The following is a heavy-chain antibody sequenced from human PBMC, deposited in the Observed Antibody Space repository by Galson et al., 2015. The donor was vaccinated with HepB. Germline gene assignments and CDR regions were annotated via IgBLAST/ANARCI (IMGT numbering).Heavy chain of an antibody. CDR3: ATTKFGSGAYWTFDI. CDR2: ISTNGATI. Sequence: LRLSCAASDSTFRSYTMNWVRQTPGKGLQWISYISTNGATIHYADSVKGRFTVARDNAKNTMWLQMNSLRAEDTAVYYCATTKFGSGAYWTFDIWGQGTLDTVSS. D-gene: IGHD4/OR15-4a*01. V-gene: IGHV3-48*04. CDR1: DSTFRSYT. J-gene: IGHJ3*02.